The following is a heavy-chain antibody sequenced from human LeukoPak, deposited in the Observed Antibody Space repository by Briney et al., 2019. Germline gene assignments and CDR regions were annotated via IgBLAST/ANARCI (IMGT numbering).Heavy chain of an antibody. J-gene: IGHJ4*02. D-gene: IGHD1-14*01. Sequence: SGGSLRLSCAASGFTFSSYWMHWVRQAPGKGLEWVSAISGSGGSTYYADSVKGRFTISRDNSKNTLYLQMNSLRAEDTAVYYCAKADTSPFKPNFDYWGQGTLVTVSS. CDR2: ISGSGGST. V-gene: IGHV3-23*01. CDR3: AKADTSPFKPNFDY. CDR1: GFTFSSYW.